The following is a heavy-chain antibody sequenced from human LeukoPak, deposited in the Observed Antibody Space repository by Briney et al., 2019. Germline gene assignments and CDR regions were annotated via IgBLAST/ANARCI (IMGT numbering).Heavy chain of an antibody. CDR2: IYYSGST. D-gene: IGHD3-22*01. CDR3: ARLKRWLSKPPPYFDY. Sequence: SETLSLTCTVSGGSISSGGYYWSWIRQHPGKGLEWIGYIYYSGSTYYNPSLKSRVTISVDTSKNQFSLKLSSVTAADTAVYYCARLKRWLSKPPPYFDYWGQGTLVTVSS. CDR1: GGSISSGGYY. J-gene: IGHJ4*02. V-gene: IGHV4-31*03.